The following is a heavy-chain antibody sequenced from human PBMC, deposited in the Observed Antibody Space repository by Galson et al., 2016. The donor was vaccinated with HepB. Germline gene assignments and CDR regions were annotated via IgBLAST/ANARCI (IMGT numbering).Heavy chain of an antibody. CDR2: IYSGGKT. V-gene: IGHV3-53*01. Sequence: LRLSCAGSGFIVSDNYMSWVRQAPGKGLEWVSVIYSGGKTYFADSVKGRFSISRDNAKNTLFLHMNSLRAEDTAVYYCARVRCISPTCHDFDCWGQGTLVTVSS. D-gene: IGHD2-2*01. J-gene: IGHJ4*02. CDR3: ARVRCISPTCHDFDC. CDR1: GFIVSDNY.